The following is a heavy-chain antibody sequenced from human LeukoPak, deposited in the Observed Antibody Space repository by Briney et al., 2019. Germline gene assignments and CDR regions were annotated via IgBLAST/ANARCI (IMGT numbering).Heavy chain of an antibody. J-gene: IGHJ3*02. CDR3: AREGYYGSGSYGAFDI. D-gene: IGHD3-10*01. CDR2: IKQDGSEK. V-gene: IGHV3-7*01. CDR1: GFTFSSYW. Sequence: GGSLRLSCAASGFTFSSYWMSWVRQAPGKGLEWVANIKQDGSEKYYVDSAKGRFTISRDNAKNSLYLQMNSLRAEDTAVYYCAREGYYGSGSYGAFDIWGQGTMVTVSS.